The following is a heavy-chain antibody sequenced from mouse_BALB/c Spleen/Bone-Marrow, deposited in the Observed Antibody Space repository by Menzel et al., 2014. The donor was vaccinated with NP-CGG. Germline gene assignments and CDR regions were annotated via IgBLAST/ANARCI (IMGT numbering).Heavy chain of an antibody. V-gene: IGHV1-9*01. CDR3: ARSMDY. CDR2: ILPGSGGT. Sequence: VQLQESGAELMKPGASVKISCKATGYTFXSYWIEWVKQRPGHGLEWIGEILPGSGGTNYNEKFKGKATFTADTSSNTAYMQLNSLTSEDSAVYYCARSMDYWGQGTSVTVSS. J-gene: IGHJ4*01. CDR1: GYTFXSYW.